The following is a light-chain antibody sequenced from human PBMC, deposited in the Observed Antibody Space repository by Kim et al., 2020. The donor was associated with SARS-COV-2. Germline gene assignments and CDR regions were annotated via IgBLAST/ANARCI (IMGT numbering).Light chain of an antibody. J-gene: IGKJ2*01. Sequence: EIVMTQSPATLSVSPGERATLSCRASESISNNLAWYQHKPGQAPRLLIYGASTRATGIPARFSGSGSGTDFTLTVSSLQSEDFAVYYCHQYKDWTPGDTFGQGTKLEI. CDR1: ESISNN. V-gene: IGKV3-15*01. CDR3: HQYKDWTPGDT. CDR2: GAS.